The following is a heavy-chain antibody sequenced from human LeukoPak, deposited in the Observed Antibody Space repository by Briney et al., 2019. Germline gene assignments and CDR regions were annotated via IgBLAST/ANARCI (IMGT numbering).Heavy chain of an antibody. CDR3: ANDFDY. CDR1: GFTFNNYA. V-gene: IGHV3-23*01. J-gene: IGHJ4*02. Sequence: PGGSLRLSCAASGFTFNNYAMSWVRQAPGKGLEWVSTISGSGDNTHYADSVKGRFTISRDNSKNTLYLQMNSLRAEDTAVYYCANDFDYWGQGTLVTVSS. CDR2: ISGSGDNT.